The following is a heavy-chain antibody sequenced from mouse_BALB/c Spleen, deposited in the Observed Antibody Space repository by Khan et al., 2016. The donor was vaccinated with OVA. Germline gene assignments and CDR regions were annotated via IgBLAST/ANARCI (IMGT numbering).Heavy chain of an antibody. CDR3: ARSAI. CDR1: RFTISIYG. D-gene: IGHD2-12*01. Sequence: EVELVESGGGIVKPGGSLKRSCAAYRFTISIYGMSSVRQTPDKRLELVATIDSHGGSTDYQDSVKRRFTSSGDNAKNTLYLQMRSLKAEDTAIYYGARSAIWGQGTTLTVSS. CDR2: IDSHGGST. J-gene: IGHJ2*01. V-gene: IGHV5-6-3*01.